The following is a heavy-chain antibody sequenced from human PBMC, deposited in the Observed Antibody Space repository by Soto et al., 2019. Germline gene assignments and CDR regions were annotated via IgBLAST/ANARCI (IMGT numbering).Heavy chain of an antibody. CDR2: ITWNSGRI. Sequence: GGSLRLSCAASGFTFDYYAMHWVRQAPGKGLEWVSGITWNSGRIGYADSVKGRFTISRDNAKNSLYLQMSSLKPEDTALYYCAKERSYGSGRFDYWGQGTLVTVSS. CDR3: AKERSYGSGRFDY. J-gene: IGHJ4*02. V-gene: IGHV3-9*01. CDR1: GFTFDYYA. D-gene: IGHD3-10*01.